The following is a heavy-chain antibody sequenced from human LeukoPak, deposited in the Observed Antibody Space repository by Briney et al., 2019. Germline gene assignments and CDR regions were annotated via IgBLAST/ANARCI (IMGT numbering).Heavy chain of an antibody. CDR3: ARAAAGYFDY. CDR2: ISYDGSNK. J-gene: IGHJ4*02. Sequence: PGRSLRLSCAASGFTFSSYGMHWVRQAPGKGLEWVAVISYDGSNKYYADSVKGRFTISRDNSKNTLYLQMNSLRAEDTAVYYCARAAAGYFDYWGQGTLVTVSS. D-gene: IGHD6-13*01. CDR1: GFTFSSYG. V-gene: IGHV3-30*03.